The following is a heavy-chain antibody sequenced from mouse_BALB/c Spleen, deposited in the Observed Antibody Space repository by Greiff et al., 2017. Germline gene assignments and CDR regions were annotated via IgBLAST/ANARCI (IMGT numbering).Heavy chain of an antibody. V-gene: IGHV1S127*01. Sequence: QVQLQQSGPQLVRPGASVKISCKASGYSFTSYWMHWVKQRPGQGLEWIGMIDPSDSETRLNQKFKDKATLTVDKSSSTAYMQLSSPTSEDSAVYYCARGGDYRPYAMDYWGQGTSVTVSS. CDR3: ARGGDYRPYAMDY. J-gene: IGHJ4*01. D-gene: IGHD2-4*01. CDR2: IDPSDSET. CDR1: GYSFTSYW.